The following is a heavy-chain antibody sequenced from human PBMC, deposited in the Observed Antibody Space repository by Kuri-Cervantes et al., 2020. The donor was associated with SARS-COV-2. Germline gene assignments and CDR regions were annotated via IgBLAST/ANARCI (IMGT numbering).Heavy chain of an antibody. D-gene: IGHD1-26*01. CDR1: GFAFSNYW. CDR2: TNTDGSST. J-gene: IGHJ4*02. V-gene: IGHV3-74*01. CDR3: ARAFLRGGSDY. Sequence: LKISCAASGFAFSNYWMHWVRQAPGKGLVWVSRTNTDGSSTSYADSVKGRFTISRDNAKNTLYLQMNSLRAEDTAVYYCARAFLRGGSDYWGQGTLVTVSS.